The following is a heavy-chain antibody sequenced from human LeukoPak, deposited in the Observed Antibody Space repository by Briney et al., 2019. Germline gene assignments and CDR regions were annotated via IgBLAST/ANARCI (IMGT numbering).Heavy chain of an antibody. CDR3: AADRLLSAFDI. V-gene: IGHV1-58*02. CDR1: GFTFTSSA. CDR2: IVVGSNNT. Sequence: TSVKVSCKASGFTFTSSAIQWVRQARGQRLEWIGWIVVGSNNTNYAQKFQERVTITRDMSTSTAYMELSSLRSEDTAVYYCAADRLLSAFDIWGQGTMVTVSS. J-gene: IGHJ3*02. D-gene: IGHD5-18*01.